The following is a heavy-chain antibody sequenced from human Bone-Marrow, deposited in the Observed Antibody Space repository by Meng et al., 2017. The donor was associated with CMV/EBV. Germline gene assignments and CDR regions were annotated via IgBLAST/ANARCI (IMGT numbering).Heavy chain of an antibody. D-gene: IGHD6-19*01. Sequence: HVERVQAGAEGKRLGSSVKVSCKASGGTFSSYAISWVRQAPGQGLEWMGGIIPIFGTANYAQKFQGRVTITADESTSTAYMELSSLRSEDTAVYYCASPIAVAGYYFDYWGQGTLVTVSS. J-gene: IGHJ4*02. CDR1: GGTFSSYA. CDR2: IIPIFGTA. CDR3: ASPIAVAGYYFDY. V-gene: IGHV1-69*12.